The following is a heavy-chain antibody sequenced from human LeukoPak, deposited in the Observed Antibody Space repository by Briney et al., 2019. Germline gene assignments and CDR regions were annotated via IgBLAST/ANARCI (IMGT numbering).Heavy chain of an antibody. CDR3: TRVGTTWFHS. CDR1: GFTFSDAW. V-gene: IGHV3-15*01. D-gene: IGHD1-26*01. CDR2: NKSRTEGGTT. J-gene: IGHJ5*01. Sequence: KPGGSLRLSCAASGFTFSDAWMSWVRQAPGKGLEWLGRNKSRTEGGTTQYTAPVKGRFTISRDDSKETVYLQMNSLTTEDTAVYYCTRVGTTWFHSWGQGTLVIVSS.